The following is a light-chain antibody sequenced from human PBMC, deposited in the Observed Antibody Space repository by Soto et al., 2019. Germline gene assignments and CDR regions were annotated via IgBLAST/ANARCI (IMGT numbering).Light chain of an antibody. J-gene: IGLJ3*02. CDR3: QVWDDNSDHTGV. CDR2: HDR. CDR1: NIGTKS. Sequence: SYELTQPPSVSVAPGQTATITCGGNNIGTKSVHWYQQKPGQAPVLVVFHDRDRPTGIPDRFSGSHSGNTATLNISRVEAGDEADYYCQVWDDNSDHTGVFGVGTKPTVL. V-gene: IGLV3-21*02.